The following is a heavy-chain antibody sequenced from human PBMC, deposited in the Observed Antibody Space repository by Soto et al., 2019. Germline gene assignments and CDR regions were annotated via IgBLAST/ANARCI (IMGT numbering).Heavy chain of an antibody. J-gene: IGHJ6*02. D-gene: IGHD4-17*01. V-gene: IGHV3-74*01. Sequence: GGSLRLSCAASGFTFSRHWMHWVRQVPGKGLVWLARIKSDGSSKDYADSVKGRFTISRDNSKNTLYLQMNSLRAEDTAVYYCAGDYGGQYGMDVWGQGTTVTVSS. CDR3: AGDYGGQYGMDV. CDR1: GFTFSRHW. CDR2: IKSDGSSK.